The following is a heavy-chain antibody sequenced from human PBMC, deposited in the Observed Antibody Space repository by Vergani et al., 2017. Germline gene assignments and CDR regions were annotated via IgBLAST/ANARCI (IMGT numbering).Heavy chain of an antibody. D-gene: IGHD6-25*01. CDR1: AGSFNTYY. CDR3: ARVVFRDEAATGYRLEVMNI. Sequence: QVQLQESGPGLVKPSETLSLTCTVSAGSFNTYYWSWLLQSPRKGLEWIGYSYSTGSTNYNPSLNSQVTMSVDTSKNQFSLKFRSVTASDTAVYFCARVVFRDEAATGYRLEVMNIWDKGTMVTISS. V-gene: IGHV4-59*13. CDR2: SYSTGST. J-gene: IGHJ6*04.